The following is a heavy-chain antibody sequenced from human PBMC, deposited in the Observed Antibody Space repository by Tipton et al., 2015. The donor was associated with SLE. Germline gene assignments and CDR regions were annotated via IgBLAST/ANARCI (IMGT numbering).Heavy chain of an antibody. CDR1: GGSISSSSYY. CDR3: ARDKWELPDY. Sequence: TLSLTCTVSGGSISSSSYYWGWIRQPPGKGLEWIGSIYYSGSTYYNPSLKSRVTISVDTSKNQFSLKLSSVTAADTAVYYCARDKWELPDYWGQGTLVTVSS. J-gene: IGHJ4*02. CDR2: IYYSGST. D-gene: IGHD1-26*01. V-gene: IGHV4-39*07.